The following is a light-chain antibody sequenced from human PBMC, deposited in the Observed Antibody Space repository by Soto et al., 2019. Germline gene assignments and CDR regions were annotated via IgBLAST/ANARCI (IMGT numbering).Light chain of an antibody. CDR1: QSITSE. Sequence: EIVMTQSPATLSVSPGETATLSCRASQSITSELAWYQQKPGQPPRLLIYGASTRATGVPARFTGSGSGSEFTLTISGLQSEDFAVYYCQQCHNWPRTFGQGTRLEI. V-gene: IGKV3-15*01. CDR3: QQCHNWPRT. CDR2: GAS. J-gene: IGKJ2*02.